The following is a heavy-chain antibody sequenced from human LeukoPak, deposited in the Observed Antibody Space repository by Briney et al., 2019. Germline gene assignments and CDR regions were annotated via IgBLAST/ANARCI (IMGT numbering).Heavy chain of an antibody. D-gene: IGHD6-13*01. J-gene: IGHJ4*02. Sequence: HPGRSLRLSCAASGFTFSSYGMHWVRQAPGKGLEWVAVISYDGSNKYYADSVKGRFTISRDNSKNTLYLQMNSLRAEDTAVYYCAKVPIPYSSSWTPFDYWGQGTLVTVSS. CDR3: AKVPIPYSSSWTPFDY. V-gene: IGHV3-30*18. CDR1: GFTFSSYG. CDR2: ISYDGSNK.